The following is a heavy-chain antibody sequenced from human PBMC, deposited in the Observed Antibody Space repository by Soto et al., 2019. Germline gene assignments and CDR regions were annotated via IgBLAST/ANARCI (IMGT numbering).Heavy chain of an antibody. D-gene: IGHD3-16*01. CDR3: ARFFTGNQEPYYFDY. Sequence: SETLSLTCTVSGGSISSGGYYWSWIRQHPGKGLEWIGYIYYSGSTYYNPSLKSRVTISVDTSKNQFSLKLSSVTAADTAVYYCARFFTGNQEPYYFDYWGQGTLVTVSS. CDR1: GGSISSGGYY. CDR2: IYYSGST. J-gene: IGHJ4*02. V-gene: IGHV4-31*03.